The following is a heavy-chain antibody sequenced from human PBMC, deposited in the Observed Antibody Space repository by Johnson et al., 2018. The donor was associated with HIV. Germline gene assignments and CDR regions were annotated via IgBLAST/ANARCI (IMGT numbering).Heavy chain of an antibody. V-gene: IGHV3-30*04. Sequence: VHLVESGGGVVQPGRSLRLSCAASGFTFSSYAMHWVRQAPGKGLEWVAVISYDGSNKYYADSVKGRFTISRDNSKNTLYLQMNSLRAEDTAVYYCARAGGIFGVEDAFDIWGQGTMVTVSS. CDR3: ARAGGIFGVEDAFDI. CDR2: ISYDGSNK. CDR1: GFTFSSYA. J-gene: IGHJ3*02. D-gene: IGHD3-3*01.